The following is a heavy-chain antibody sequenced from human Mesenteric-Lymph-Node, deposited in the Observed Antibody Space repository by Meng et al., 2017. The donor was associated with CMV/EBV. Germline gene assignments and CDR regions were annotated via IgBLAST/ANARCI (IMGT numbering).Heavy chain of an antibody. V-gene: IGHV3-30*04. D-gene: IGHD2-2*01. CDR2: VSYDETNK. Sequence: GGSLRLSCAASGFIFSNYEMNWVRQAPGKGLEWVAVVSYDETNKYYADSVKGRFTISRDNSKNTLSLQMNSLRAEDTAVYYCARGYCSSTNCPLDCWGQGTLVTVSS. CDR3: ARGYCSSTNCPLDC. CDR1: GFIFSNYE. J-gene: IGHJ4*02.